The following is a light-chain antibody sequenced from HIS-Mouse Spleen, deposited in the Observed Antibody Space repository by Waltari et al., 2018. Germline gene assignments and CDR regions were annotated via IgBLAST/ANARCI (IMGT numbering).Light chain of an antibody. Sequence: SYELTQPPSVSVSPGQTARITCSGDALPTKYAYWYQQKSGQAPVLVIYADSKRHSGIPERFYGSSSGTMATLTISGAQVEDEADYYCYSTDSSGNHRVFGGGTKLTVL. V-gene: IGLV3-10*01. CDR3: YSTDSSGNHRV. CDR2: ADS. CDR1: ALPTKY. J-gene: IGLJ3*02.